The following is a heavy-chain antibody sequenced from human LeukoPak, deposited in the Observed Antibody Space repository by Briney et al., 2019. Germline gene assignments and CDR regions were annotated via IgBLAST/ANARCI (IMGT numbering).Heavy chain of an antibody. CDR3: ARDTTLDEGSSRYGFDY. CDR2: VYNGGT. CDR1: GGSFSRYS. Sequence: PSETLSLTCSVSGGSFSRYSWNWIRQPPGKRLEWIGYVYNGGTNYNPSPKSRVTMSVDTSKKRFSLTLTSVNAADTAVYYCARDTTLDEGSSRYGFDYWGQGTLVTVSS. D-gene: IGHD6-13*01. J-gene: IGHJ4*02. V-gene: IGHV4-59*01.